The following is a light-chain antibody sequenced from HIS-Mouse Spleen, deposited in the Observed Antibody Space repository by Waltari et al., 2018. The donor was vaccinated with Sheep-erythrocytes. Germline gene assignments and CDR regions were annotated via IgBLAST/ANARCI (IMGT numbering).Light chain of an antibody. V-gene: IGLV2-11*01. Sequence: QSALTQPRSVSGSPGQSVTISCTGTSSDVGGYNYVPWYQQHPGNAPKLMIYDDSKRPSGVPDRFSGSKSGNTASLTISGLQAEDEADYYCCSYAGSYNHVFATGTKVTVL. CDR1: SSDVGGYNY. J-gene: IGLJ1*01. CDR2: DDS. CDR3: CSYAGSYNHV.